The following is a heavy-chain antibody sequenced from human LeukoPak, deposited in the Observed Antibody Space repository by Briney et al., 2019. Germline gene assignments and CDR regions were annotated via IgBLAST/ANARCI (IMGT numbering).Heavy chain of an antibody. D-gene: IGHD2-15*01. Sequence: SETLSLTCTVSGGSISSSSYDWGWIRQPPGKGLEWIRIIYYSGSTYYNPSLKSRVTISVDTSKNQISLKLRSVTAADAAVYYCARLPGFCSGGSCYDYWGQGTLVTVSS. CDR3: ARLPGFCSGGSCYDY. J-gene: IGHJ4*02. CDR1: GGSISSSSYD. V-gene: IGHV4-39*01. CDR2: IYYSGST.